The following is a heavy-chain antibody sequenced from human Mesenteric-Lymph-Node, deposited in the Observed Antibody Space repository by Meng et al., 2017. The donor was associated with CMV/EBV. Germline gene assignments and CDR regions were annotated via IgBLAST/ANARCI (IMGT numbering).Heavy chain of an antibody. CDR1: GFTFSSYG. D-gene: IGHD1-26*01. V-gene: IGHV3-30*02. Sequence: GESLKISCAASGFTFSSYGMHWVRQAPGKGLEWVAFIRNDGSSKYYADSVKGRFTISRDNSKNTLYLQMNSLRAEDTAVYYCAKDISGSLNYFDYWGQGTLVTVSS. CDR3: AKDISGSLNYFDY. J-gene: IGHJ4*02. CDR2: IRNDGSSK.